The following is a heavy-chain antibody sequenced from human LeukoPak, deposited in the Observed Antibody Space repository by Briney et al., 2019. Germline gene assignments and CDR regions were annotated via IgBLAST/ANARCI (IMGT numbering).Heavy chain of an antibody. J-gene: IGHJ6*02. CDR1: GFTFSSYS. V-gene: IGHV3-21*04. D-gene: IGHD2-15*01. CDR3: AKNLYCGGGSCYPSALGMDV. CDR2: ISSSSSYI. Sequence: GGSLRLSCAASGFTFSSYSMNWVRQAPGKGLEWVSSISSSSSYIYYADSVKGRFTISRDNAKNSLYLQMNSLRAEDTAVYYCAKNLYCGGGSCYPSALGMDVWGQGTTVTVSS.